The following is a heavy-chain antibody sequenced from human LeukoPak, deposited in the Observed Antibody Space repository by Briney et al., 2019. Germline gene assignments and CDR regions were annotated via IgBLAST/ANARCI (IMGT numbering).Heavy chain of an antibody. D-gene: IGHD2-21*02. V-gene: IGHV3-23*01. CDR1: GFTFSSYA. CDR3: AMGTYCGGDCFWELGY. CDR2: ISGSGDNT. J-gene: IGHJ4*02. Sequence: GGSLRLSCAASGFTFSSYAMSWVRQAPGKGLEWVSGISGSGDNTYYADSVKGRFTISRDNSKNTLYLQMNSLRAEDTAVYFCAMGTYCGGDCFWELGYWGQGTLVTVSS.